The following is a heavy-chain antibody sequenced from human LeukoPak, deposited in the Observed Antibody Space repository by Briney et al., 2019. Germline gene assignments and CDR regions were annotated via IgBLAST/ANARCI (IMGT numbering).Heavy chain of an antibody. Sequence: SETLSLTCTVSGYSISSGYFWGWMRQPPGKGLEWIGSIYQSETAHYNPSLKSRVTISVDTSKNQFSLKLRSVMAADTAVYYCARDLYDSSGSYYFDYWGQGTLVTVSS. CDR1: GYSISSGYF. D-gene: IGHD3-22*01. CDR2: IYQSETA. J-gene: IGHJ4*02. V-gene: IGHV4-38-2*02. CDR3: ARDLYDSSGSYYFDY.